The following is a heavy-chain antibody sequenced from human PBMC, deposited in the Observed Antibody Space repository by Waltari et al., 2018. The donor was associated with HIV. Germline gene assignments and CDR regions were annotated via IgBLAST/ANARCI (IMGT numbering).Heavy chain of an antibody. Sequence: EVQLVASGGGLVQPGESLRLSCTASGLSFSTSWMSWVRQSPGKGLEWVANMKEDGSEKRYADSVKGRFIISRDNAMNSLYLQMNNLRAEDTAVYYCATGFVPGYWGQGTLVTVSS. V-gene: IGHV3-7*01. D-gene: IGHD3-10*01. CDR1: GLSFSTSW. CDR2: MKEDGSEK. J-gene: IGHJ4*02. CDR3: ATGFVPGY.